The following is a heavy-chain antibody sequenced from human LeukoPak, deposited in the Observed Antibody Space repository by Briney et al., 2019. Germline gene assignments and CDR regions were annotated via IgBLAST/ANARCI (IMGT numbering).Heavy chain of an antibody. CDR3: AKESGYSSGWYSGYYFDY. Sequence: GGSLRLSCAASGFTFSSYAMSWVRQAPGKGLEWVSAISGSGGSTYYADYVKGRFTISRDNSKNTLYLQMNSLRAEDTAVYYCAKESGYSSGWYSGYYFDYWGQGTLVTVSS. V-gene: IGHV3-23*01. J-gene: IGHJ4*02. CDR2: ISGSGGST. D-gene: IGHD6-19*01. CDR1: GFTFSSYA.